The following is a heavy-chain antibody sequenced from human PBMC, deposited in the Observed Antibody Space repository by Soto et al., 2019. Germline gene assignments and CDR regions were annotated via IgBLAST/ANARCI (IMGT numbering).Heavy chain of an antibody. J-gene: IGHJ4*02. D-gene: IGHD3-22*01. CDR3: ALDSSGYYYFDY. Sequence: SETLSLTCPVSGAPISSRDYYWGWIRQTPGKGLEWIGNIDYNGVTYYNPSLKSRVTVSKDTSKNQFSLKLSSVTAADTAVYYCALDSSGYYYFDYWGQGTLVTVSS. CDR2: IDYNGVT. CDR1: GAPISSRDYY. V-gene: IGHV4-39*01.